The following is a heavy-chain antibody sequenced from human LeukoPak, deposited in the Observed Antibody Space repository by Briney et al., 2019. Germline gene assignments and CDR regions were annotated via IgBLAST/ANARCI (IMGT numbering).Heavy chain of an antibody. D-gene: IGHD3-22*01. Sequence: SQTLSLTCTVSGGSISSGSYYWSRIRQPAGKGLEWIGRIYTSGSTNYNPSPKSRVTISVDTSKNQFSLKLSSVTAADTAVYYCARDGPLGYYDSSGSIDYWGQGTLVTVSS. V-gene: IGHV4-61*02. CDR3: ARDGPLGYYDSSGSIDY. CDR1: GGSISSGSYY. J-gene: IGHJ4*02. CDR2: IYTSGST.